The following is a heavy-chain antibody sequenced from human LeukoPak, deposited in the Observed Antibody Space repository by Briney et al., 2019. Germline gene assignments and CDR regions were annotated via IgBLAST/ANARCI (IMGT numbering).Heavy chain of an antibody. D-gene: IGHD6-6*01. CDR2: ISGYNSNT. CDR3: ARGGGSSRVGLDK. Sequence: APMKVPCQASGYTFNRYQNSLERQAPGTGLGWMGWISGYNSNTNYAQKFQGRVTTTKDTSTSTAYMELRSLRSNDTAVYYCARGGGSSRVGLDKWGQGTLVTVSS. V-gene: IGHV1-18*01. J-gene: IGHJ4*02. CDR1: GYTFNRYQ.